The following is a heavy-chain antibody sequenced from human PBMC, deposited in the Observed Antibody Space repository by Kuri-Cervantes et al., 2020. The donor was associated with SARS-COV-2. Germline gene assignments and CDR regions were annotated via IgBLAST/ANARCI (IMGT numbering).Heavy chain of an antibody. CDR2: ISSSSSYI. Sequence: GGSLRLSCAASGFTFSSYSMNWVRQAPGKGLEWVSSISSSSSYIYYADSVKGRFTISRDIAKNSLYLHMNTLRAEDTAVYYCARPPYYYYYMDVWGKGTTVTVSS. V-gene: IGHV3-21*01. CDR3: ARPPYYYYYMDV. J-gene: IGHJ6*03. CDR1: GFTFSSYS.